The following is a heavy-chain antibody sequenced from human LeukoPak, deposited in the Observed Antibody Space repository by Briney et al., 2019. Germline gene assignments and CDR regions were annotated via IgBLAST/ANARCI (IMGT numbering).Heavy chain of an antibody. CDR3: ARIIIGSGRSEGTNWFDP. V-gene: IGHV4-61*02. J-gene: IGHJ5*02. CDR2: IYTSGST. CDR1: GGSISSGSYY. Sequence: PSETLSLTCTVSGGSISSGSYYWSWIRQPAGKGLEWIGRIYTSGSTNYNPSLKSRVTISVDTSKNQFSLKLSSVTAADTAVYYCARIIIGSGRSEGTNWFDPWGQGTLVTVSS. D-gene: IGHD6-19*01.